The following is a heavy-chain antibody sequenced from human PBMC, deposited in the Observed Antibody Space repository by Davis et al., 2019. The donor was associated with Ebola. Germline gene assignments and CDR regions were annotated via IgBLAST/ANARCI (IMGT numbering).Heavy chain of an antibody. CDR1: GYSIGSGFY. CDR2: IYHSGST. D-gene: IGHD3-3*01. J-gene: IGHJ4*02. CDR3: ARDAYDFWTGYTHYHFDY. Sequence: PSETLSLTCTVSGYSIGSGFYWGWIRQPPGRELEWIGNIYHSGSTHYNPSHKSRVSMSIDQSKNQFSLKLSSVTAADTAVYFCARDAYDFWTGYTHYHFDYWGQGTLVTVSS. V-gene: IGHV4-38-2*02.